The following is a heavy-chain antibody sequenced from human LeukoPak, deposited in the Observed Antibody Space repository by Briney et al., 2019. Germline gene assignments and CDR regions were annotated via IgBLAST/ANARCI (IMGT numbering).Heavy chain of an antibody. CDR3: ARRGRGDWSGGSCHYTAANDY. V-gene: IGHV4-34*01. Sequence: PSETLSLTCAVYGGSSSGYYWSWIRQPPGKGLEWIGEIKHSGSTHYNPSPKSRVTISVDTSKNQLSLKLSSVTAADTAVYYCARRGRGDWSGGSCHYTAANDYWDQGTLVTVSS. D-gene: IGHD2-15*01. J-gene: IGHJ4*02. CDR1: GGSSSGYY. CDR2: IKHSGST.